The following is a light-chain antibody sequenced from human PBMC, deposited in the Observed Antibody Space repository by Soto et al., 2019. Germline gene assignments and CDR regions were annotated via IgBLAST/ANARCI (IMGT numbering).Light chain of an antibody. J-gene: IGKJ1*01. CDR1: QRIGNY. V-gene: IGKV1-39*01. CDR3: QHYNSYSEA. CDR2: AAS. Sequence: DIQMTQSPSSLSASVGGSVTITCRASQRIGNYLNWYQQKPGKAPKLLLFAASNLHSGVPSRFSGGGSGTDFTLTISSLQPEDFATYYCQHYNSYSEAFGQGTKVDIK.